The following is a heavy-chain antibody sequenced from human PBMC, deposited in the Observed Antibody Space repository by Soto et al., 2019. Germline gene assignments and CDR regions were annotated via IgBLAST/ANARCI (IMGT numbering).Heavy chain of an antibody. CDR3: ARSNPNIAFDV. D-gene: IGHD7-27*01. V-gene: IGHV4-59*01. CDR1: GGSMTYYY. J-gene: IGHJ3*01. Sequence: SETLSLTCTVSGGSMTYYYWSWIRQPPGKGLEWIGYVYYSGSTNYNPSLKSRVTLSVDTSKNQFSLKLRSVTAADTAVYYCARSNPNIAFDVWGQGTMVTVSS. CDR2: VYYSGST.